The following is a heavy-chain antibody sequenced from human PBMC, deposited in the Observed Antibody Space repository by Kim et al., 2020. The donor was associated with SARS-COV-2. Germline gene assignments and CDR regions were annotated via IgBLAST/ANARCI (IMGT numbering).Heavy chain of an antibody. CDR3: ARDGNRITIFQPVPYYYGMDV. Sequence: GGSLRLSCAASGFTFSDYYMSWIRQAPGKGLEWVSYISSSSSYTNYADSVKGRFTISRDNAKNSLYLQMNSLRAEDTAVYYCARDGNRITIFQPVPYYYGMDVWGQGTTVTVSS. CDR1: GFTFSDYY. V-gene: IGHV3-11*05. D-gene: IGHD3-9*01. CDR2: ISSSSSYT. J-gene: IGHJ6*02.